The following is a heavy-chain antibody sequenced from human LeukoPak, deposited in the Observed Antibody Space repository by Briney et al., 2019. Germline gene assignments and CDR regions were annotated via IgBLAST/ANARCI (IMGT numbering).Heavy chain of an antibody. D-gene: IGHD4-17*01. V-gene: IGHV4-61*02. Sequence: PSQTLSFTCTVSGGSISSGSYYWSWIRQPAGKGLEWIGRIYTSGSTNYNPSLKSRVTISVDTSKNQFSLKLSSVTAADTAVYYCARADYVDAFDIWGQGTMVTVSS. J-gene: IGHJ3*02. CDR2: IYTSGST. CDR1: GGSISSGSYY. CDR3: ARADYVDAFDI.